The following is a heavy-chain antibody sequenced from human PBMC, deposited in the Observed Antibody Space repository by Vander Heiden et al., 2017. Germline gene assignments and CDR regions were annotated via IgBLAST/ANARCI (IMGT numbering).Heavy chain of an antibody. CDR1: GYTFTSYD. D-gene: IGHD2-15*01. V-gene: IGHV1-8*01. J-gene: IGHJ3*02. CDR3: ASSTALYCSGGSCFTNDAFDI. Sequence: QVQLVQSGAEVKKPGASVKVSCKASGYTFTSYDINWVRKATGQGLEWMGWMNPNSGNTGYAQKFQGRVTMTRNTSISTAYMELSSLRSEDTAVYYCASSTALYCSGGSCFTNDAFDIWGQGTMVTVSS. CDR2: MNPNSGNT.